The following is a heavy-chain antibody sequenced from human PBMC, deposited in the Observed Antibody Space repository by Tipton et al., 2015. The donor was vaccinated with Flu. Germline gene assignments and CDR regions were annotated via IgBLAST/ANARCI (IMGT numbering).Heavy chain of an antibody. V-gene: IGHV4-38-2*01. CDR3: AGRGLLTGLVY. Sequence: LRLSCAVSGYSIGGYYWGWIRQPPGKGLEWIGSIYHTGNTYYNPSLKGRVTISADTSRNQFSLRLSSVTAADTAVYFCAGRGLLTGLVYWGQGILVTVSS. D-gene: IGHD3-9*01. CDR1: GYSIGGYY. J-gene: IGHJ4*02. CDR2: IYHTGNT.